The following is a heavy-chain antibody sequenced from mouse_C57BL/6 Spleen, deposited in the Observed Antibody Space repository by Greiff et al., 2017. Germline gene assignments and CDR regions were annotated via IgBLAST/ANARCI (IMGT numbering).Heavy chain of an antibody. Sequence: EVQLQESGPELVKPGASVKIPCKASGYTFTDYNMDWVKQSHGQSLEWIGDINPNNGGTIYNQKFKGKATLTVDKSSSTAYMELRSLTSEDTAVYYCARGNYSNPLDYWGQGTTLTVSS. CDR3: ARGNYSNPLDY. CDR2: INPNNGGT. D-gene: IGHD2-5*01. V-gene: IGHV1-18*01. CDR1: GYTFTDYN. J-gene: IGHJ2*01.